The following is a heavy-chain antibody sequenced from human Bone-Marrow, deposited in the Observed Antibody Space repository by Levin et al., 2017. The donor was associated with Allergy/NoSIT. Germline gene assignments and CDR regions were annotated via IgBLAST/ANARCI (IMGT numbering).Heavy chain of an antibody. V-gene: IGHV1-24*01. CDR3: ATDGRWSDAFDI. J-gene: IGHJ3*02. D-gene: IGHD4-23*01. CDR1: GYTLTELS. Sequence: PEASVKVSCKVSGYTLTELSMHWVRQAPGKGLEWMGGFDPEDGETIYAQKFQGRVTMTEDTSTDTAYMELSSLRSEDTAVYYCATDGRWSDAFDIWGQGTMVTVSS. CDR2: FDPEDGET.